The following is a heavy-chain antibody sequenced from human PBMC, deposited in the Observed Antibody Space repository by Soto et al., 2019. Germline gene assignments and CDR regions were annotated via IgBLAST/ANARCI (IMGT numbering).Heavy chain of an antibody. Sequence: PVGPLRHPCAASGGTFGEYCMRWISQAPGKGLEWVSYISSSGSTIYYAYSVKGRFTISRDNAKNSLYLQMNSLRAEDTAVYYCARGGEAASPWGQGTLGTVS. CDR2: ISSSGSTI. CDR3: ARGGEAASP. CDR1: GGTFGEYC. J-gene: IGHJ5*02. D-gene: IGHD6-13*01. V-gene: IGHV3-11*01.